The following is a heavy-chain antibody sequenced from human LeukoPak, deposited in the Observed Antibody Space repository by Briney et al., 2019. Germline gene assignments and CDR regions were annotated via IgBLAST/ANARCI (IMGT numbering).Heavy chain of an antibody. V-gene: IGHV3-30*02. J-gene: IGHJ2*01. CDR3: HVYYYDSSGHPSHWYFDL. D-gene: IGHD3-22*01. CDR2: IQYDGSNK. CDR1: GFTFSNYG. Sequence: GGSLRLSCAASGFTFSNYGVHWVRQALGKGLDCVAFIQYDGSNKYYADSVKGRFTISRDNSKNTLDLQMNSLRAEDTAVYYCHVYYYDSSGHPSHWYFDLWGRGTLVTVSS.